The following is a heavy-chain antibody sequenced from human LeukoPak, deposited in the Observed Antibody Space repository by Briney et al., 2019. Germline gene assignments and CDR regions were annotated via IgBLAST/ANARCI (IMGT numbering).Heavy chain of an antibody. V-gene: IGHV3-23*01. CDR3: AKNRGRYYHSYYMAV. CDR2: NGGSGGSK. J-gene: IGHJ6*03. Sequence: GGSLRLSCATSGFTFSSYAMSWVRQTPGKGLEWVSNGGSGGSKYYADSVKGRFTISRDNSKSTVYLQMNSLPAEDTAVYYCAKNRGRYYHSYYMAVWGKGTTVIVSS. CDR1: GFTFSSYA. D-gene: IGHD1-14*01.